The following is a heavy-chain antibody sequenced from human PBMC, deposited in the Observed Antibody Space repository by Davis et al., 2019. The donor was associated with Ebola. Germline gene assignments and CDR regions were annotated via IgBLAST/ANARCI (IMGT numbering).Heavy chain of an antibody. D-gene: IGHD2-15*01. V-gene: IGHV4-31*03. Sequence: PSETLSLTCTVSGGSISSGAYYWSWIRKHPGKGLEWIGYIYYSGSTYYNPSLKSRVTISVDTSKNQFSLKLSSVTAADTAVYHCARDVVVVVAAIGDPEPGAFDIWGQGTMVTVSS. CDR1: GGSISSGAYY. CDR3: ARDVVVVVAAIGDPEPGAFDI. CDR2: IYYSGST. J-gene: IGHJ3*02.